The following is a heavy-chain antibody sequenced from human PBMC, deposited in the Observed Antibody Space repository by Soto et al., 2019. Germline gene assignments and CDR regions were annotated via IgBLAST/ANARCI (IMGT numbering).Heavy chain of an antibody. CDR3: AKDGTYCGVDCYPIFNFDS. CDR1: GFSFNNFG. V-gene: IGHV3-30*18. J-gene: IGHJ4*02. Sequence: QVHLVQSGGGVVQPGGSLRLSCAASGFSFNNFGMHWVRQAPGKGLEWVAVISYDGSNKYYADSVRGRFTISRDDSKDTMYLQMNSLRAEDTAVYYCAKDGTYCGVDCYPIFNFDSWGQGTLVTVSS. CDR2: ISYDGSNK. D-gene: IGHD2-21*02.